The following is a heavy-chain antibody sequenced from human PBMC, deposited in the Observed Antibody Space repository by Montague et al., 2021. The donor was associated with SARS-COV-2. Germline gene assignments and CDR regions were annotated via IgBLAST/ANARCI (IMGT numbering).Heavy chain of an antibody. CDR1: GFTVSSNC. CDR3: ARTFMSDAFDI. J-gene: IGHJ3*02. D-gene: IGHD3-16*01. CDR2: IYSGGST. V-gene: IGHV3-53*04. Sequence: SLRLSCAASGFTVSSNCMSWVRQAPGKGLEWVSVIYSGGSTYYADSVKGRFTISRHNSKNTLYLQMNSLRAEDTAVYHCARTFMSDAFDIWGQGTMVTVSS.